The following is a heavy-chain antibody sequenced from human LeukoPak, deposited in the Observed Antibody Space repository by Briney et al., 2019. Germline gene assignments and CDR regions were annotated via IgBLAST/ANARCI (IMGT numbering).Heavy chain of an antibody. CDR3: ARDQDIAAAGD. CDR2: INPNSGGT. D-gene: IGHD6-13*01. V-gene: IGHV1-2*02. Sequence: ASVKVSCKASGYTFTRYYMHWVRQAPGQGLEWMGWINPNSGGTNYAQKFQGRVTMTTDTSISTAYMELSRLRSDDTAVYYCARDQDIAAAGDWGQGTLVAVSS. J-gene: IGHJ4*02. CDR1: GYTFTRYY.